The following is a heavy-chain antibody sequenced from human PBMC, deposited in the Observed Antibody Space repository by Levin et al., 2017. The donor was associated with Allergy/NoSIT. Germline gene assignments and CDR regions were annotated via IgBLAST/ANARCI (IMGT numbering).Heavy chain of an antibody. J-gene: IGHJ4*02. V-gene: IGHV4-59*01. CDR3: AREAGDSSSWYVDY. Sequence: GSLRLSCTVSGGSISSYYWSWIRQPPGKGLEWIGYIYHSGSTNYNPSLKSRVTISVDTSKNQFSLKLSSVTAADTAVYYCAREAGDSSSWYVDYWGQGTLVTVSS. CDR2: IYHSGST. CDR1: GGSISSYY. D-gene: IGHD6-13*01.